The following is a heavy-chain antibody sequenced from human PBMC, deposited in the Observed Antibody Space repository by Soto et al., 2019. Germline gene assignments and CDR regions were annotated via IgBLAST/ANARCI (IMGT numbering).Heavy chain of an antibody. J-gene: IGHJ4*02. CDR3: AYRGPSMIVVDRVED. V-gene: IGHV1-69*01. D-gene: IGHD3-22*01. CDR1: GGTFSSYT. Sequence: QVQVVQSGAEVKKPGSSVKVSCKPSGGTFSSYTINWVRQAPGQGLEWMGGIIPFFGTTNYGQKFQGRGIITADEPTGKGYMELSNLRSEDTAVNYCAYRGPSMIVVDRVEDWGQGTLVTVSS. CDR2: IIPFFGTT.